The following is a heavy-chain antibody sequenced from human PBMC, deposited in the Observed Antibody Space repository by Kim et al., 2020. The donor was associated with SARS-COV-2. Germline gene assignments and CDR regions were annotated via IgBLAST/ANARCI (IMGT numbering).Heavy chain of an antibody. J-gene: IGHJ6*02. CDR2: IYDNGNI. Sequence: SETLSLTCTVSGASISSSSYYWGWIRQSPGKGLEWIGSIYDNGNIYYNPSLKSRVTLSVDTSENQISLRLTSVTATDTGVYYCARHGESSRWFYYYYGMDVWRQGTTVPVSS. CDR1: GASISSSSYY. V-gene: IGHV4-39*01. CDR3: ARHGESSRWFYYYYGMDV. D-gene: IGHD6-13*01.